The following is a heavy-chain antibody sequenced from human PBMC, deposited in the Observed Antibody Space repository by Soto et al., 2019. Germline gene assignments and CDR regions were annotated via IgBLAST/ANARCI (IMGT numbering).Heavy chain of an antibody. D-gene: IGHD1-26*01. V-gene: IGHV6-1*01. CDR1: GDSVSSNSAA. J-gene: IGHJ4*02. Sequence: PSQTLSLTCAISGDSVSSNSAAWNWIRHSPSRGLEWLGRTYYRPKWYNEYAVSLRGRITINPDTTKNQFSLQLNSATPEDTAVYYCVTWSYDYWGQGTLVTVSS. CDR2: TYYRPKWYN. CDR3: VTWSYDY.